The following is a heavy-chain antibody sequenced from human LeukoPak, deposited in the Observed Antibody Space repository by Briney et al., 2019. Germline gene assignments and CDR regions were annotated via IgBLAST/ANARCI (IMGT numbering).Heavy chain of an antibody. CDR2: IKQDGSEK. J-gene: IGHJ4*02. CDR3: ARWANTIDY. V-gene: IGHV3-7*01. CDR1: GFTFSGYW. Sequence: PGGSLRLSCAASGFTFSGYWMSWVRQAPGKGVEGVANIKQDGSEKYYVDSVKGRFTISRDNAKSSLYLQMNSLRAEDTAVYYCARWANTIDYWGQGTLVTVSS.